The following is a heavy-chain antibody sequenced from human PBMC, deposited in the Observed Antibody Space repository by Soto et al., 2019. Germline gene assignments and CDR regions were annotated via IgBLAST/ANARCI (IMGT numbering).Heavy chain of an antibody. V-gene: IGHV1-2*02. D-gene: IGHD1-26*01. J-gene: IGHJ3*02. CDR1: GYTFTDYY. CDR3: ARDGSTSSELRAFDI. CDR2: INPNSGGT. Sequence: ASVKVSCKASGYTFTDYYMYWVRQAPGQGLEWVGWINPNSGGTNYAQKFQGRVSMTRDTSISTAYMELTRLKSDDTAVYFCARDGSTSSELRAFDIWGQGTMVTVSS.